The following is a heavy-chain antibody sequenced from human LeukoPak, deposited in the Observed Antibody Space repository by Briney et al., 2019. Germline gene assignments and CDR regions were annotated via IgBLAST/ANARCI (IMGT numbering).Heavy chain of an antibody. CDR2: IYYSGST. CDR1: GGSISSSSYY. J-gene: IGHJ4*02. V-gene: IGHV4-39*01. CDR3: ARPSAAIQTAFDY. D-gene: IGHD2-2*01. Sequence: SGTLSLTCAVSGGSISSSSYYWGWIRQPPGKGLEWIGSIYYSGSTYYNPSLKSRVTISVDTSKNQFSLKLSSVTAADTAVYYCARPSAAIQTAFDYWGQGTLVTVSS.